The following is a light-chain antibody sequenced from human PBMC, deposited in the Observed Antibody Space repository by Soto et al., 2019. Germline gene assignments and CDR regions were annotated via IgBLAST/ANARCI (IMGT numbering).Light chain of an antibody. CDR3: QESDAFPYT. CDR2: AAS. CDR1: QGIGNA. V-gene: IGKV1-6*01. Sequence: AIQMSQSPSSLSASVGDRVTISCRASQGIGNALGWYQQKPGKPPKVLIYAASRLESGVPSRFSGSGSGTDFTLTISSLQPEDFATYYCQESDAFPYTFGGGTKVDIK. J-gene: IGKJ4*01.